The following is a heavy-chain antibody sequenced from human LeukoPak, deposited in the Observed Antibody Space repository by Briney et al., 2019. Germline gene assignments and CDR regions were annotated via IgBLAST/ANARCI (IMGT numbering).Heavy chain of an antibody. CDR3: ARDPTAAAGTFSYFDY. CDR1: GFTFSSYE. CDR2: ISSRGSTI. J-gene: IGHJ4*02. D-gene: IGHD6-13*01. Sequence: PGGSLRLFCAASGFTFSSYEMNWVRQAPGKGLGWVSYISSRGSTISYANPLKGRFTISKDNDKNSMSLQMNSLRAEDTAVYYCARDPTAAAGTFSYFDYWGQGTLVTVSS. V-gene: IGHV3-48*03.